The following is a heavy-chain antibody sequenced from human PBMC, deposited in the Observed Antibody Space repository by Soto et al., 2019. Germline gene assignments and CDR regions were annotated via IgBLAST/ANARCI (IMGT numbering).Heavy chain of an antibody. CDR3: DRAALSWWFDP. D-gene: IGHD6-25*01. J-gene: IGHJ5*02. CDR2: IYLSGST. V-gene: IGHV4-30-2*01. CDR1: GGSISSGGYS. Sequence: PSETLSLTCAVSGGSISSGGYSWSWIRQPPGKGLEGIGYIYLSGSTYYNPSLKSRVTISVDRSKNQFSLKLSAVTAADTAVYYSDRAALSWWFDPWGQGTLVTVSS.